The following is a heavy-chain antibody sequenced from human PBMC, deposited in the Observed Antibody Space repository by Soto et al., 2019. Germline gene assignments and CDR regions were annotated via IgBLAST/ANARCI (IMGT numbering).Heavy chain of an antibody. D-gene: IGHD3-9*01. CDR2: IYYSGST. CDR3: VRQYSGDYSCGHYYDPFDV. J-gene: IGHJ3*01. Sequence: PSETLSLTCTVSGGSISSYYWCWIRQPPGKGLEWIGYIYYSGSTNYNPSLKSRVTISLDTSKNQFSLRLSSVTAADTAVYYCVRQYSGDYSCGHYYDPFDVWGRGTMDT. CDR1: GGSISSYY. V-gene: IGHV4-59*01.